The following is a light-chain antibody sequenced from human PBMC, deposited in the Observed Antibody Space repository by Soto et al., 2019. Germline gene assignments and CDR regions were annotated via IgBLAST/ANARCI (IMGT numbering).Light chain of an antibody. J-gene: IGLJ3*02. Sequence: QSALTQPASVSGSPGQSITISCTGTTSDVGGFNFVSWYQQHPGKAPKLMIYEVSDRPSGVSNRFSGSKSGNTASLTISGLQAEDEADYYCSSYTDSSTLLFGGGTKVTVL. CDR1: TSDVGGFNF. V-gene: IGLV2-14*01. CDR2: EVS. CDR3: SSYTDSSTLL.